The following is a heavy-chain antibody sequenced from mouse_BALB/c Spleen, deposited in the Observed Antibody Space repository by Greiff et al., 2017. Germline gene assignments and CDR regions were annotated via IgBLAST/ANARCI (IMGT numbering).Heavy chain of an antibody. J-gene: IGHJ3*01. D-gene: IGHD1-1*01. Sequence: VKLVESGAELMKPGASVKISCKATGYTFSSYWIEWVKQRPGHGLEWIGEILPGSGSTNYNEKFKGKATFTADTSSNTAYMQLSSLTSEDSAVYYCYGFAYWGQGTLVTVSA. CDR1: GYTFSSYW. V-gene: IGHV1-9*01. CDR3: YGFAY. CDR2: ILPGSGST.